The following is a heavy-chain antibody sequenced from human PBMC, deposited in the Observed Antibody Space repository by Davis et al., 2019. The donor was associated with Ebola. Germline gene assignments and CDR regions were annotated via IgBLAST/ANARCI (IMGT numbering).Heavy chain of an antibody. V-gene: IGHV3-23*01. CDR3: AKAAKDIVLVPAAIT. Sequence: PGGSLRPSCAASGFTFSSYAMSWPRQAPGKGLEWVSAISGSGGSTYYADSVKGRFTISRDNSKNTLYLQMNSLRAEDTAVYYCAKAAKDIVLVPAAITWGQGTLVTVSS. D-gene: IGHD2-2*01. CDR2: ISGSGGST. CDR1: GFTFSSYA. J-gene: IGHJ4*02.